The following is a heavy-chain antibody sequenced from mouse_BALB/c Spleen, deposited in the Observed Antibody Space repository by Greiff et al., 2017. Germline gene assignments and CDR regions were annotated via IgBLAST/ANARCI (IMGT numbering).Heavy chain of an antibody. J-gene: IGHJ3*01. Sequence: VMLVESGAELVRPGVSVKISCKGSGYTFTDYAMHWVKQSHAKSLEWIGVISTYNGDASYNQKFKGKATMTVDKSSSTAYMELARLTSEDSAIYYCARVGTMITTGFAYWGQGTLVTVSA. V-gene: IGHV1S137*01. CDR2: ISTYNGDA. D-gene: IGHD2-4*01. CDR1: GYTFTDYA. CDR3: ARVGTMITTGFAY.